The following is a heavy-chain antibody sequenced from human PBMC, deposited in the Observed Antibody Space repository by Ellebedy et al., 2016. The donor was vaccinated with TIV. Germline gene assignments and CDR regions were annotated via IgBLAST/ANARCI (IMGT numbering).Heavy chain of an antibody. J-gene: IGHJ4*02. Sequence: PGGSLRLSCAASGFTFSSYDFHWVRQAPGKGLEWVSIISYDGSDEHYAHSVKGRFTMSRDNAQKTLYLQMNSLSAEDTAVYYCARVYSSYSVNYWGPGTPVTVSS. CDR1: GFTFSSYD. V-gene: IGHV3-30-3*01. CDR2: ISYDGSDE. CDR3: ARVYSSYSVNY. D-gene: IGHD4-11*01.